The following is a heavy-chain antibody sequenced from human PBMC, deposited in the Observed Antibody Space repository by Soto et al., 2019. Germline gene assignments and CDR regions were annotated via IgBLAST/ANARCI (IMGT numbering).Heavy chain of an antibody. V-gene: IGHV4-30-4*01. J-gene: IGHJ4*02. CDR1: GGSTSSDNY. CDR2: IYYSGNT. Sequence: PSETLSLTFTVSGGSTSSDNYWSWIRQPPGKGLEGRGHIYYSGNTDYNPSLKSRLAISRDTSKNQFSLKLSSVTAADTAVYFCARQGAFDSSGWYAYWVQGTLVTVSS. D-gene: IGHD6-19*01. CDR3: ARQGAFDSSGWYAY.